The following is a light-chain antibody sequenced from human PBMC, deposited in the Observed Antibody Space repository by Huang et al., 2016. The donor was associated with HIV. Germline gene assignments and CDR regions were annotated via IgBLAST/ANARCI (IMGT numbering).Light chain of an antibody. Sequence: TQSPDTLSVSPGERVTLSCRAAQSVGNDVAWYRQKPGQTPRLLIYGSSTRATGVPARFSGSGSGTDFTLAISSLQSEDFGLFYCQQYHNWPPVTFGGGTKVEIK. CDR2: GSS. CDR3: QQYHNWPPVT. CDR1: QSVGND. J-gene: IGKJ4*01. V-gene: IGKV3-15*01.